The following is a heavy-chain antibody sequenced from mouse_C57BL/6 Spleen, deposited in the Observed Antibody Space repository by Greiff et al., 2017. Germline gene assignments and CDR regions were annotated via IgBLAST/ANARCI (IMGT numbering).Heavy chain of an antibody. Sequence: QVQLQQPGAELVMPGASVKLSCKASGYTFTSYWMHWVKQRPGQGLEWIGEIVPSDSYTNYNQKFKGKSTLTVDKSSSTAYVQLSSLTSEDSAVYYCARWLLQYYAMDYWGQGTSVTVSS. D-gene: IGHD2-3*01. J-gene: IGHJ4*01. CDR2: IVPSDSYT. V-gene: IGHV1-69*01. CDR3: ARWLLQYYAMDY. CDR1: GYTFTSYW.